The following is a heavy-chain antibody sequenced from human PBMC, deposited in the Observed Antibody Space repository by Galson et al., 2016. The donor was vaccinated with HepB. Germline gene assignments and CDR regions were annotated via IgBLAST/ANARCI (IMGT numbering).Heavy chain of an antibody. CDR1: DGSSTGHY. CDR2: IIDTGIS. J-gene: IGHJ5*02. D-gene: IGHD2-21*02. CDR3: ARGRRTKMTWHYLDP. V-gene: IGHV4-34*01. Sequence: ETLSLTCEIHDGSSTGHYWNWIRQPPGRGPEWIGEIIDTGISNYNPSLKTRLTISLDTSKNLLSLNLTSVTAADTAIYYCARGRRTKMTWHYLDPWGQGVLVTVSP.